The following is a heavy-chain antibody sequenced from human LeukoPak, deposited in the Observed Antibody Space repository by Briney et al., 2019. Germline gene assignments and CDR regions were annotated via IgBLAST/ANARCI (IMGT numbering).Heavy chain of an antibody. V-gene: IGHV3-23*01. CDR1: GFTFNSYA. Sequence: GGSLRLSCAASGFTFNSYAMSWVRQAPGKGLEWVSGISGSGGSTYYADSVKGRFTISRDNSKNTLYLQMNNLGAEDAAVYYCAKAIHYGSGSYRYYFDDWGQGTLVTVSS. CDR3: AKAIHYGSGSYRYYFDD. J-gene: IGHJ4*02. D-gene: IGHD3-10*01. CDR2: ISGSGGST.